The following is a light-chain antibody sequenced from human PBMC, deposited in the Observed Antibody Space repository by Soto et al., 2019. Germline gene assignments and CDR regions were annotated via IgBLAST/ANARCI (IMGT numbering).Light chain of an antibody. CDR3: HQYNNWPWT. V-gene: IGKV3-15*01. CDR2: AAS. CDR1: QRVSSH. Sequence: ETVMTQSPVTLSVSPGDTVTLSCRASQRVSSHLAWYQQKPGQAPRLLIYAASARATGIPVRLSGSGSGTEFTLTIRSLQSEDFALYYCHQYNNWPWTFGQGSKVDI. J-gene: IGKJ1*01.